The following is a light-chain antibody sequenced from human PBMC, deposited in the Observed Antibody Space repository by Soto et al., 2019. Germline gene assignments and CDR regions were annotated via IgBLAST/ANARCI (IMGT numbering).Light chain of an antibody. V-gene: IGKV3-20*01. CDR3: QHSGDFRWT. J-gene: IGKJ1*01. CDR1: QSINKAY. Sequence: EIVLTQSPGTLALSPGDRATLSCRASQSINKAYLVWYQVKPGQAPRRLIYGASSRATGIPDRFSGRGFGTDSTLPTSGRGPEDFAVYYGQHSGDFRWTFGQGTKVEGK. CDR2: GAS.